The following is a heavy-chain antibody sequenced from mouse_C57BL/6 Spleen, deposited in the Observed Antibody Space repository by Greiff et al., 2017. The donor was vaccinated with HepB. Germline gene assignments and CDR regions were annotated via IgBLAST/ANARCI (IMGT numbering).Heavy chain of an antibody. D-gene: IGHD2-4*01. CDR1: GYTFTSYW. Sequence: QVQLQQPGAELVRPGTSVKLSCKASGYTFTSYWMHWVKQRPGQGLEWIGVIDPSDSYTNYNQKFKGKATLTVDTSSSTAYMQLSSLTSEDSAVYYCASYDYDGGYYAMDYWGQGTSVTVSS. V-gene: IGHV1-59*01. CDR3: ASYDYDGGYYAMDY. J-gene: IGHJ4*01. CDR2: IDPSDSYT.